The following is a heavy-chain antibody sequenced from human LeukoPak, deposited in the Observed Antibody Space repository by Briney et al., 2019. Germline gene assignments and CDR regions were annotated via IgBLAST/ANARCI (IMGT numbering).Heavy chain of an antibody. Sequence: ASVKVSCKVSGYTLTELSMHWVRQAPGKGLEWMGGFDPEDGETIYAQNFQGRVTMTEDTSTDTAYMELSSLRSEDTAVYYCATALRDGYNYRNWFDPWGQGTLVTVSS. CDR2: FDPEDGET. J-gene: IGHJ5*02. D-gene: IGHD5-24*01. V-gene: IGHV1-24*01. CDR3: ATALRDGYNYRNWFDP. CDR1: GYTLTELS.